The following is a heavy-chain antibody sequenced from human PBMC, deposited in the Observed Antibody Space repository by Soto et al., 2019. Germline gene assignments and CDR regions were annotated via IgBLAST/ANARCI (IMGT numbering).Heavy chain of an antibody. V-gene: IGHV1-8*01. Sequence: ASVKVSCKASGYTFTSYDINWVRQATGQGLEWMGWMNPNSGNTGYAQKFQGRVTMTRNTSISTAYMGLSSLRSEDTAVYYWARGRRVVYSSGVGAILYYFDYWGQGTLVTVSS. CDR1: GYTFTSYD. D-gene: IGHD6-19*01. CDR3: ARGRRVVYSSGVGAILYYFDY. CDR2: MNPNSGNT. J-gene: IGHJ4*02.